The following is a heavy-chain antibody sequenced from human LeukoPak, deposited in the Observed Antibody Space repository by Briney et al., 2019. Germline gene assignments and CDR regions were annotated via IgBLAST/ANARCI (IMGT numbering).Heavy chain of an antibody. J-gene: IGHJ4*02. Sequence: SQTLSLTCTVSGASISSGSYYWSWIRQPAGKGLEWIGRIYTRGSTNYNPSLKTRVTISLDTSKNQFSLKLTSVTAADTAVYYCARESPIKKTHWGQGTLVTVSS. D-gene: IGHD1-14*01. CDR3: ARESPIKKTH. CDR2: IYTRGST. CDR1: GASISSGSYY. V-gene: IGHV4-61*02.